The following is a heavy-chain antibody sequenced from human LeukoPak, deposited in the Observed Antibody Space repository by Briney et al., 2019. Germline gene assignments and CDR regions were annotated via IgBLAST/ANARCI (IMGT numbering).Heavy chain of an antibody. CDR3: ARGRGQVGLFDY. V-gene: IGHV3-7*03. CDR1: GFTFSSYW. D-gene: IGHD1-26*01. J-gene: IGHJ4*02. Sequence: GGSLRLSCAASGFTFSSYWMSWVRQAPGKGLEWVANIKEDGSEKYHVDSVKGRFTISRDNAKNSLYLQMNNLRVEDTAVYYCARGRGQVGLFDYWGQGTLVTVSS. CDR2: IKEDGSEK.